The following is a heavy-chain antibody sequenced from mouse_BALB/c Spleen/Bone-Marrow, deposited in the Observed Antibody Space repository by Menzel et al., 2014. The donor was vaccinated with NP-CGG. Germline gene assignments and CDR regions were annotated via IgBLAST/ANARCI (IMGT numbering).Heavy chain of an antibody. D-gene: IGHD2-3*01. Sequence: EVMLVESGPSLVKPSQTLSLTCSVTGDSITSGYWNWIRKFPGNKLEYMGYISYSGNTYYNPSLKSRISITRDTSKNXHCLQMNSVATEETATYYCATYDGYCFDYWGQGTTLTVSS. CDR3: ATYDGYCFDY. V-gene: IGHV3-8*02. J-gene: IGHJ2*01. CDR2: ISYSGNT. CDR1: GDSITSGY.